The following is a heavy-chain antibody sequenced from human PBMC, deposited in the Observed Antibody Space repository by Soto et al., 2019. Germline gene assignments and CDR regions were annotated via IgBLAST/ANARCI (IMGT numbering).Heavy chain of an antibody. CDR2: IKQDVSEK. CDR1: GFTFSSYW. D-gene: IGHD3-10*01. V-gene: IGHV3-7*01. Sequence: EVQLVESGGGLVQPGGSLRLSCAASGFTFSSYWMSWVRQAPGKGLEWVANIKQDVSEKYNVDFVKGRFTIARDNAKNSLYLQMNSLIVEDTAVDYCARASGSGSLSGYWGQGTLVTVSS. J-gene: IGHJ4*02. CDR3: ARASGSGSLSGY.